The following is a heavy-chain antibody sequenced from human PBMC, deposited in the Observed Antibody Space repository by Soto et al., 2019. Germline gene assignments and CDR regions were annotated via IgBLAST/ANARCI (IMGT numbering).Heavy chain of an antibody. CDR2: ISAYNGNT. Sequence: ASVKVSCKASGYTFTSYGISWVRQAPGQGLEWMGWISAYNGNTNYAQKLQGRVTMTTDTSTSTAYMELRSLRSDDTAVYYCAREVPIAARPHAFDIWGQGTMVTVSS. D-gene: IGHD6-6*01. V-gene: IGHV1-18*01. CDR1: GYTFTSYG. J-gene: IGHJ3*02. CDR3: AREVPIAARPHAFDI.